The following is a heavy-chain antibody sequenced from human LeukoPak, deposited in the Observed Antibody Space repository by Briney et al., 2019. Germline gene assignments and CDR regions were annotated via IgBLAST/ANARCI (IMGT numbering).Heavy chain of an antibody. Sequence: GASVKVSCKVSGGKFSSYAISWVRQAPGQGLEWVGGIIPFFGTPYHAQKFQDRVTITADESASTAYMELSSLRSEDTAVYYCARVYYDILTGYYSAPPNYYYYYMDVWGKGTTVTVSS. CDR1: GGKFSSYA. D-gene: IGHD3-9*01. J-gene: IGHJ6*03. CDR2: IIPFFGTP. V-gene: IGHV1-69*01. CDR3: ARVYYDILTGYYSAPPNYYYYYMDV.